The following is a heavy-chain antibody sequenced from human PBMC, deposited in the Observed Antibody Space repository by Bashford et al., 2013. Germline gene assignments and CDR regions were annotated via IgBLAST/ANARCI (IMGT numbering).Heavy chain of an antibody. J-gene: IGHJ3*01. CDR2: IKPKGGST. CDR3: TTDAFEH. V-gene: IGHV1-46*01. D-gene: IGHD1-14*01. Sequence: WVRQAPGQGLEWMGIIKPKGGSTGYAEKFQGRLTMTRETSISTAYMELSSLTSDDTAVYFCTTDAFEHWGQGTKVTVSS.